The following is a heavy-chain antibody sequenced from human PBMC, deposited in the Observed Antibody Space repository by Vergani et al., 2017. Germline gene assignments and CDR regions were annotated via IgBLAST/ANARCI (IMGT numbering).Heavy chain of an antibody. J-gene: IGHJ3*02. Sequence: QVQLQESGPGLVKPSETLSLTCTVPGGSISSYYWSWIRQPPGEGLEWIGYSYYSGSTNYNPSLKSRVTISVDTSKNQFSPKLSSVTAADTAVYYCAKLTYELGDAFDIWGQGTMVTVSS. CDR1: GGSISSYY. V-gene: IGHV4-59*01. CDR2: SYYSGST. D-gene: IGHD3-10*01. CDR3: AKLTYELGDAFDI.